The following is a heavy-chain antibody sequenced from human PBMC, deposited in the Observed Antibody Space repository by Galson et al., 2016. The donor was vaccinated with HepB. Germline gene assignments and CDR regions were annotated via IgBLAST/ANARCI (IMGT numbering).Heavy chain of an antibody. J-gene: IGHJ6*02. CDR2: IFYSGTA. D-gene: IGHD3-3*01. Sequence: WIGKIFYSGTAYYNPSLKSRVTISVDTSKNQFSLKLSSVTAADTAVYYCARQGPYYDFYGLDVWGQGTTVTVSS. CDR3: ARQGPYYDFYGLDV. V-gene: IGHV4-39*01.